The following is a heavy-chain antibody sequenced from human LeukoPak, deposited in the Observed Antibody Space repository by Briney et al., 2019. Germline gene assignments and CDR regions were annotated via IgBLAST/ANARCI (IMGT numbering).Heavy chain of an antibody. CDR1: RFTVSSNY. CDR3: ARLGDFYYDSSGYYRD. J-gene: IGHJ4*02. D-gene: IGHD3-22*01. CDR2: IYSGGST. V-gene: IGHV3-66*01. Sequence: GGSLRLSCAASRFTVSSNYMSWVRQAPGKGLEWVSVIYSGGSTYYADSVKGRFTISRDNSKNTLYLQMNSLRAEDTAVYYCARLGDFYYDSSGYYRDWGQGTLVTVSS.